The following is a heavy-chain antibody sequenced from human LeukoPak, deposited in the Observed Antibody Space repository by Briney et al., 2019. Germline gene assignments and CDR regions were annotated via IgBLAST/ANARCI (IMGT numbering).Heavy chain of an antibody. J-gene: IGHJ6*03. D-gene: IGHD6-13*01. CDR1: GFTFSSYT. Sequence: GGSLRLSCAASGFTFSSYTMSWVRQAPGKGLEWVSLISNSGSYIYYAESMKGRVTISRDNAKNSLFLQMNSLRDEDTALYHCARVGASSSWYGSYYYYYMDVWGMGTTVTVFS. V-gene: IGHV3-21*01. CDR2: ISNSGSYI. CDR3: ARVGASSSWYGSYYYYYMDV.